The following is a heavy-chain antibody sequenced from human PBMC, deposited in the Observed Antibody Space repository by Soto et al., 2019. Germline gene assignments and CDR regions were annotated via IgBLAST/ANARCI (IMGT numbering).Heavy chain of an antibody. J-gene: IGHJ4*02. CDR3: ARGGTTMDY. CDR2: ISAYNGNT. D-gene: IGHD4-17*01. V-gene: IGHV1-18*01. Sequence: QVHLVQSGAEVKKPGASVKVSCTASGYTFTNFGISWVRQAPGQGLEWMGWISAYNGNTNYAQKLQGRVTMTTDTTTGSADLGRRRLRAADASVCGRARGGTTMDYWGQGTLVTVSS. CDR1: GYTFTNFG.